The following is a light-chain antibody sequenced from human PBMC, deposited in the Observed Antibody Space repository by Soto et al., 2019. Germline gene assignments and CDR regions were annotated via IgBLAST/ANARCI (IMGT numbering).Light chain of an antibody. CDR3: QQHSNWPLT. CDR1: QTVSNF. J-gene: IGKJ5*01. V-gene: IGKV3-11*01. Sequence: EIVLTQSPATQSLSPGERATLSCRASQTVSNFLGWYQQKPGQAPRLLIYDASSRATGIPARFSGSGSGTDFTLTISSLEPEDFAIYYSQQHSNWPLTFCQGTRLAIK. CDR2: DAS.